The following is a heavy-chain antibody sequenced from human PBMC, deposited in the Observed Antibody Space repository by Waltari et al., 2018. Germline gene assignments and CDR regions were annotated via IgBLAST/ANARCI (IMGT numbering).Heavy chain of an antibody. CDR2: IYYSGST. Sequence: QLQLRESGPGLVKPSETLSLTCTVSGGSISSSSYYWGWIRQPPGKGLEWIGSIYYSGSTYYNPSLKSRVTISVDTSKNQFSLKLSSVTAADTAVYYCARETSGSQGGGAFDIWGQGTMVTVSS. V-gene: IGHV4-39*07. CDR1: GGSISSSSYY. CDR3: ARETSGSQGGGAFDI. J-gene: IGHJ3*02. D-gene: IGHD1-26*01.